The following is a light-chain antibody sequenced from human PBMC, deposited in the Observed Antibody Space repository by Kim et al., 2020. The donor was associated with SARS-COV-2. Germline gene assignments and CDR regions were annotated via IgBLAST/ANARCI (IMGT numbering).Light chain of an antibody. CDR1: QSISSW. Sequence: LSTSVGDRVTITCRASQSISSWLAWYQQKPGKAPKLLIYKASSLESGVPSRFSGSVSGTEFTLTISSLQPDDFATYYCQQYNGYYTFGQGTKLEI. V-gene: IGKV1-5*03. J-gene: IGKJ2*01. CDR3: QQYNGYYT. CDR2: KAS.